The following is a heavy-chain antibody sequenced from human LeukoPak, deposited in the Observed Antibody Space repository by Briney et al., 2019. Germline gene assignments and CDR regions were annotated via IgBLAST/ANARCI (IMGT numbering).Heavy chain of an antibody. Sequence: GGSLRLSCSASGFTFTNYGVHWVRQAPGKGLEWVAVISYDGITNYYADSVKGRFTVSRDNSENTLYLQMNSLRPDDTAVYYCAKKAAPVSAIRAGFDYWGQGTLVTVSS. V-gene: IGHV3-30*18. D-gene: IGHD2-21*01. CDR3: AKKAAPVSAIRAGFDY. CDR1: GFTFTNYG. J-gene: IGHJ4*02. CDR2: ISYDGITN.